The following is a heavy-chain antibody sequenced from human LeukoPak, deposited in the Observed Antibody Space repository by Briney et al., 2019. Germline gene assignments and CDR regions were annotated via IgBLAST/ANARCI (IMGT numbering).Heavy chain of an antibody. CDR2: INHSGST. CDR1: VGSFSDYY. V-gene: IGHV4-34*01. D-gene: IGHD6-13*01. CDR3: ATIAAAGTVG. Sequence: SETLSLTCAVYVGSFSDYYWSWIRQPPEMGLEWIGEINHSGSTNYNPSLKSRVSMSVDTSKNQFSLKLSSVTAADTAIYYYATIAAAGTVGWGQGTPVTVSS. J-gene: IGHJ4*02.